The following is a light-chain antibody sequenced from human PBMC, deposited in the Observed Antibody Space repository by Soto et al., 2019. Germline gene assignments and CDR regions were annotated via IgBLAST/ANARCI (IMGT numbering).Light chain of an antibody. J-gene: IGKJ2*01. V-gene: IGKV2-30*02. CDR3: MQATYWPYT. CDR1: QSLVHSDGSTY. CDR2: KIS. Sequence: DVVMTQSPLSLPVTFGQPASISCRSSQSLVHSDGSTYLNWFHQRPGQSPRRLIYKISNRDSGVPDRFSGSESGTAFTLKTSRVEAEDGVGVYYCMQATYWPYTFGKGTKLDIK.